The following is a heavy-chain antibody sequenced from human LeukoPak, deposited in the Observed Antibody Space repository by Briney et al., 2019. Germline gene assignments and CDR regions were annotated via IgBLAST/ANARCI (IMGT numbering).Heavy chain of an antibody. CDR2: ISSSSSTI. J-gene: IGHJ4*02. CDR1: GFTFSSYS. Sequence: PGGSLRLSCAASGFTFSSYSMNWVRQAPGKGLEWVSYISSSSSTIYYADSVKGRFTISRDNAKNSLYLQMNSLRAEDTAVYYCARDFYDFWSGYYSRFDYWGQGTLVTVSS. V-gene: IGHV3-48*01. CDR3: ARDFYDFWSGYYSRFDY. D-gene: IGHD3-3*01.